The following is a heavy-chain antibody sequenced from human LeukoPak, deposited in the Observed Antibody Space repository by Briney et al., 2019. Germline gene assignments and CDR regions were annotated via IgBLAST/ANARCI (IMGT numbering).Heavy chain of an antibody. V-gene: IGHV4-39*01. D-gene: IGHD1-14*01. CDR2: IYYSGST. CDR3: ARLNKPGWFDP. J-gene: IGHJ5*02. CDR1: GDSVSSSNYY. Sequence: SGTLSLTCTVSGDSVSSSNYYWAWIRQPPGKGLEWIGNIYYSGSTYYNPSLKSRLTISVDTSKNQFSLKLTSVTAADTAVYYCARLNKPGWFDPWGQGTLVTVSS.